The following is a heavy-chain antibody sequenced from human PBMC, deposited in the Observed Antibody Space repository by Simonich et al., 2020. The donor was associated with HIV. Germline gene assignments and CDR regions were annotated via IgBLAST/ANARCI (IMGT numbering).Heavy chain of an antibody. Sequence: QVQLQQWGAGLLKPSETLSLTCAVYGGSFSGYYWSWIRQPPGKGLAWIGEINHSGRTNYNPSLKSRVTISVDTSKNQFSLKLSSVTAADTAVYYCARLTAGGLGEYFQHWGQGTLVTVSS. CDR1: GGSFSGYY. D-gene: IGHD6-13*01. V-gene: IGHV4-34*01. J-gene: IGHJ1*01. CDR2: INHSGRT. CDR3: ARLTAGGLGEYFQH.